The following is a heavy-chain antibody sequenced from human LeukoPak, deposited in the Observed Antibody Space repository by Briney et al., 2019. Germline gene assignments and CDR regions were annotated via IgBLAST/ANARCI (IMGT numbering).Heavy chain of an antibody. Sequence: SETLSLTCTVSGGSISSGSYYWSWIRQPAGKGREWIGRIYTSGSTNYNLSLKSRVTISVDTSKNQVSLKLSSVTAADTAVYYCARIAARVYYYYMDVWGKGTTVTVSS. J-gene: IGHJ6*03. D-gene: IGHD6-6*01. CDR2: IYTSGST. CDR3: ARIAARVYYYYMDV. CDR1: GGSISSGSYY. V-gene: IGHV4-61*02.